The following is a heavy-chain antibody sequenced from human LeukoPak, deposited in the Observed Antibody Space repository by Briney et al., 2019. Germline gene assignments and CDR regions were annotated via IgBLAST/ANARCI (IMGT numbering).Heavy chain of an antibody. V-gene: IGHV3-48*01. CDR1: GFTFDKYS. Sequence: GGSLRLSCAASGFTFDKYSMNWVRQAPGKGLEWVSHISSASITIYYADSVKGRFTISRDNAKSSLYPHMTSLRAEDTALHYCARDYYRSGSYAVDFWGQGTLVTVSS. CDR3: ARDYYRSGSYAVDF. CDR2: ISSASITI. D-gene: IGHD3-10*01. J-gene: IGHJ4*02.